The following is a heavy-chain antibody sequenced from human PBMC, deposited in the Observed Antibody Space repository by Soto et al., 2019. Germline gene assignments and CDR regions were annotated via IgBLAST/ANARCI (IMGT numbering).Heavy chain of an antibody. D-gene: IGHD1-26*01. J-gene: IGHJ4*02. CDR1: GFTFDNYA. Sequence: QVDLVESGGRVVQPGMSLRLSCAASGFTFDNYAMHWVRQGPGGGLEWVAAVADNGNNKNYADSVKGRFTISRDNSNMTTFLQLTSLTEDDTGVYSCARGTIRVGIRLSDFDHWGRGPPVTVSP. CDR3: ARGTIRVGIRLSDFDH. CDR2: VADNGNNK. V-gene: IGHV3-30*03.